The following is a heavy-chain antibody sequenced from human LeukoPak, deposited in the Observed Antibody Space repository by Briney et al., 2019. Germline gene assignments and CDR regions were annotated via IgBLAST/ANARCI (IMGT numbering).Heavy chain of an antibody. D-gene: IGHD2-2*01. Sequence: PGGSLRLSCAASGFTFSSYGMHWVRQAPGKGLEWVAVISYDGSNKYYADSVKGRFTISRDNSKNTLYLQMNSLRDEDTAVYYCARDSTSNWLTFDSWGQGTLVTVSS. CDR1: GFTFSSYG. CDR2: ISYDGSNK. CDR3: ARDSTSNWLTFDS. J-gene: IGHJ4*02. V-gene: IGHV3-30*03.